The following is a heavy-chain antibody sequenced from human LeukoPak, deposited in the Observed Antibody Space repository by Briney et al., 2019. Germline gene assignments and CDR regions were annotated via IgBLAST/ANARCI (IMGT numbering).Heavy chain of an antibody. J-gene: IGHJ5*02. D-gene: IGHD2-2*02. V-gene: IGHV5-51*01. CDR3: ARLRIVPAAIMFWFDP. Sequence: GESLKISCKGSGYSFTSYWIGWVRQMPGEGLEWMGIIYPGDSDTRYSPSFQGQVTISADKSISTAYLQWSSLKASDTAMYYCARLRIVPAAIMFWFDPWGQGTLVTVSS. CDR1: GYSFTSYW. CDR2: IYPGDSDT.